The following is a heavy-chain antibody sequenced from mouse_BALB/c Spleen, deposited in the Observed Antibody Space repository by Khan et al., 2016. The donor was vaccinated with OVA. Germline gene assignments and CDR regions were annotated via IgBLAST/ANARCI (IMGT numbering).Heavy chain of an antibody. Sequence: QVQLQQSGAELAKPGASVKMSCKASGYTFINYWILWVKQRPGQGLEWIGYINPSTGYPEHNQNFKAKATLTADKSSSTAYMQLSSLTSEDSAVYYCARRGLRWDFDYWGQGTTLTVSS. V-gene: IGHV1-7*01. D-gene: IGHD1-1*01. J-gene: IGHJ2*01. CDR2: INPSTGYP. CDR1: GYTFINYW. CDR3: ARRGLRWDFDY.